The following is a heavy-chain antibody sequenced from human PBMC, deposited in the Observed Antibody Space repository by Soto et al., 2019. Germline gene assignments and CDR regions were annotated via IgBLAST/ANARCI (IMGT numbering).Heavy chain of an antibody. CDR3: ARDSRHRWPKFDY. CDR2: IIPIFGTA. J-gene: IGHJ4*02. Sequence: GASVKVSCKASGGTFSSYAISWVRQAPGQGLEWMGGIIPIFGTANYAQKFQGRVTITADESTSTAYMELRSLRSDDTAVYYCARDSRHRWPKFDYWGQGTLVTVSS. D-gene: IGHD2-15*01. CDR1: GGTFSSYA. V-gene: IGHV1-69*13.